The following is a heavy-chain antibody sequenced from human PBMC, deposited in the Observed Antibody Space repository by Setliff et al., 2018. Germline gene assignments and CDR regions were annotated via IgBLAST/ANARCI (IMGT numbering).Heavy chain of an antibody. Sequence: SETLSLTCTVSGGSISTNHYYWEWIRQAPGKGLEWIGRISYSGDTYYSPSLRSRDTISVATSKNQFSLKLRSVTAADTAVYYCARRYEVVIITKTGAFDIWGPGTMVTVSS. CDR2: ISYSGDT. CDR3: ARRYEVVIITKTGAFDI. V-gene: IGHV4-39*01. CDR1: GGSISTNHYY. J-gene: IGHJ3*02. D-gene: IGHD3-22*01.